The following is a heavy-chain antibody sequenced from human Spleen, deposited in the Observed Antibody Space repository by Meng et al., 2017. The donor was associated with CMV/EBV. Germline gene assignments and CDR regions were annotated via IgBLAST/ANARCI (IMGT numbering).Heavy chain of an antibody. D-gene: IGHD5-18*01. CDR3: AKDGKTRNSYDLSDY. CDR2: INSDGSST. V-gene: IGHV3-74*01. Sequence: GESMKISCAASGFTFSNCWMHWVRQAPGKGLVWVSRINSDGSSTSYADSVKGRFTISRDNSKSTLDLQMNSLRAEDTAIYYCAKDGKTRNSYDLSDYWGQGTLVTVSS. CDR1: GFTFSNCW. J-gene: IGHJ4*02.